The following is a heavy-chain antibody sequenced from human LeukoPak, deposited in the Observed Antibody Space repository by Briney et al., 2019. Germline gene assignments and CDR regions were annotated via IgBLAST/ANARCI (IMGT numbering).Heavy chain of an antibody. D-gene: IGHD2/OR15-2a*01. Sequence: GGSLRLSCAASGFSFSKYAMHWVRQAPGKGLEWVAVISFDETKKYYADSVKGRFTISRDNSNNTLFLQMNSLKTEDTGVYFCARMKVIKGASLDYWGQGSLVTVSS. J-gene: IGHJ4*02. CDR2: ISFDETKK. CDR1: GFSFSKYA. V-gene: IGHV3-30-3*01. CDR3: ARMKVIKGASLDY.